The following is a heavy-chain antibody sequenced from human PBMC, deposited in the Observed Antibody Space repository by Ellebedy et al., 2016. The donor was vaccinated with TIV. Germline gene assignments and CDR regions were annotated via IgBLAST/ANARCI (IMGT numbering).Heavy chain of an antibody. CDR3: AKDPSCDSADCKNRAFDV. Sequence: SETLSLTCTVSGGSISSYYWSWIRQPAGKGLEWIGRIFSSGTTNYNPSLNSRATVSVDTSKNQFSLKLSSVTAADTAVYYWAKDPSCDSADCKNRAFDVWGQGTMVTVSS. CDR1: GGSISSYY. D-gene: IGHD2/OR15-2a*01. J-gene: IGHJ3*01. V-gene: IGHV4-4*07. CDR2: IFSSGTT.